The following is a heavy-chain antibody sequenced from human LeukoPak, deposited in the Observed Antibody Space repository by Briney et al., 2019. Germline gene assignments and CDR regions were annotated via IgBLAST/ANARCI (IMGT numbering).Heavy chain of an antibody. CDR3: ARSGIAFDY. D-gene: IGHD6-13*01. Sequence: PGRSLRLSCAASGFTFSSYAMHWVRQAPGKGLEWVAVISYDGSNKYYADSVKGRFTISRDNSKNTLYLQMNSLRAEDTAVYYCARSGIAFDYWGQGTLVTVSS. CDR1: GFTFSSYA. V-gene: IGHV3-30*04. CDR2: ISYDGSNK. J-gene: IGHJ4*02.